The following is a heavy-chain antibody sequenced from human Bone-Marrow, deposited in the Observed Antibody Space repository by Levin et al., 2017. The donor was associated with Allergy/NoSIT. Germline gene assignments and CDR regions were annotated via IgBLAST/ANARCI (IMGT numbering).Heavy chain of an antibody. D-gene: IGHD2-15*01. V-gene: IGHV3-23*01. J-gene: IGHJ4*02. CDR2: ISGSGGST. CDR1: GFTFSSYA. Sequence: PGGSLRLSCAASGFTFSSYAMSWVRQAPGKGLEWVSAISGSGGSTYYADSVKGRFTISRDNSKNTLYLQMNSLRAEDTAVYYCATTLRSCSGGSCYFDYWGQGTLVTVSS. CDR3: ATTLRSCSGGSCYFDY.